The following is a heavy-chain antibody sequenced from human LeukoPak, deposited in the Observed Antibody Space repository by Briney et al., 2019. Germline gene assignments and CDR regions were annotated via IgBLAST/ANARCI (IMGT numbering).Heavy chain of an antibody. V-gene: IGHV3-23*01. CDR3: AKEGGGSSNRYFQH. CDR2: ISGSGSYA. CDR1: GFTFSSYA. D-gene: IGHD2-15*01. J-gene: IGHJ1*01. Sequence: PGGSLRLSCAASGFTFSSYAMKWVRQAPGKGLEWVSVISGSGSYAYYADSVKGRFTISRDNSKNTLYLQMYSLRAEDTAVYYCAKEGGGSSNRYFQHWGQGTLVTVSS.